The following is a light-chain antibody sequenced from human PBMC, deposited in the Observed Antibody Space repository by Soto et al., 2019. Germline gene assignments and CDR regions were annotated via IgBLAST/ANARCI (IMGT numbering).Light chain of an antibody. Sequence: DLQMTQSPSTLSASLGDRVTITCRASQSISVWLAWYQQKAGKAPNLLIYKASRLESGVPSRFSGSGSETEFTLTISGLQPGDSATYYCQQYNSYSPTFGQGTKVDI. V-gene: IGKV1-5*03. CDR2: KAS. CDR3: QQYNSYSPT. CDR1: QSISVW. J-gene: IGKJ1*01.